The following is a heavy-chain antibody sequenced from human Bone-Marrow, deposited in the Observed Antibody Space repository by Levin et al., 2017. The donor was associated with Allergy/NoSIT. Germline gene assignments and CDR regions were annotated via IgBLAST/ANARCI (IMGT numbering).Heavy chain of an antibody. CDR2: IYYSGST. CDR3: ARQGVGEGFADI. Sequence: SETLSLTCTVSGGSISSSSYYWGWIRQPPGKGLEWIGSIYYSGSTYYNPSLKSRVTISVDTSKNQFSLKLSSVTAADTAVYYCARQGVGEGFADIWGQGTMVTVSS. D-gene: IGHD1-26*01. V-gene: IGHV4-39*01. J-gene: IGHJ3*02. CDR1: GGSISSSSYY.